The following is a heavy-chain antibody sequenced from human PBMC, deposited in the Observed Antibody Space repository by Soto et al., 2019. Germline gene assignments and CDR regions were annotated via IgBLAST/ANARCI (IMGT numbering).Heavy chain of an antibody. CDR1: GFTFSSYA. CDR3: AKDEYCSGGSCYSYYYYYGMDV. D-gene: IGHD2-15*01. J-gene: IGHJ6*02. V-gene: IGHV3-23*01. CDR2: ISGSGGST. Sequence: GGSLRLSCAASGFTFSSYAMSWVRQAPGKGLEWVSAISGSGGSTYYADSVKGRFTISRDNSKNTLYLQMNSLRAEDTAVYYCAKDEYCSGGSCYSYYYYYGMDVWGQGTTVTVSS.